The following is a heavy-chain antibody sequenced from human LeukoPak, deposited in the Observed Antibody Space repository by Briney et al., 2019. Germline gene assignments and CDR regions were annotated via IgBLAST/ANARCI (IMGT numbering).Heavy chain of an antibody. V-gene: IGHV3-15*01. CDR3: TPVMVEDRGF. D-gene: IGHD2-15*01. CDR1: GFIFNRAW. CDR2: IKSKNDGETT. Sequence: GGSLRLSCAASGFIFNRAWMNWVRQAPGKGPEWVGRIKSKNDGETTDYGAPVKGRFTISRDDSKNTLYLQMNSLKTDDTAIYYCTPVMVEDRGFWGQGTLVTVSS. J-gene: IGHJ4*02.